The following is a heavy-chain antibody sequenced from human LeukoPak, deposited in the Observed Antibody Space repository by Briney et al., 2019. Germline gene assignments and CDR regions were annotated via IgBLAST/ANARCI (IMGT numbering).Heavy chain of an antibody. J-gene: IGHJ3*02. Sequence: SETLSLTCTVSGGSISSYYWSWIRQPPGKGLEWIGYIYHSGSTKYNPSLKSRVTISVDTSKNQFSLKMSSVTAADTAVYYCARDSNSRGHYYGSGSPVGDAFDIWGQGTMVTVSS. CDR2: IYHSGST. CDR3: ARDSNSRGHYYGSGSPVGDAFDI. V-gene: IGHV4-59*12. D-gene: IGHD3-10*01. CDR1: GGSISSYY.